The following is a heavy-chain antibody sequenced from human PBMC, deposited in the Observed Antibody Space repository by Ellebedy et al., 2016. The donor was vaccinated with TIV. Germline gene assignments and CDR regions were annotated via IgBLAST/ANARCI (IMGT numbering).Heavy chain of an antibody. CDR3: AKGEALVWFGEHYYFDY. V-gene: IGHV3-23*01. CDR2: ISDSFST. D-gene: IGHD3-10*01. Sequence: GESLKISXAASGFTFNSFAMSRVRQAPGRGLEWVSGISDSFSTYYADSVRGRFTISRDNSKNTLHLQMNSLRAEDTAVYYCAKGEALVWFGEHYYFDYWGLGTRVTVSS. CDR1: GFTFNSFA. J-gene: IGHJ4*02.